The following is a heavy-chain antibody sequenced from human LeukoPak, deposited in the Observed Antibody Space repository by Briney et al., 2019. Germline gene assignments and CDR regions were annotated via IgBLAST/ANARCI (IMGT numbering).Heavy chain of an antibody. CDR1: GGSISSSSYY. D-gene: IGHD3-10*01. J-gene: IGHJ4*02. CDR3: ASRITMVRGVMDGDY. CDR2: IYYSGST. V-gene: IGHV4-39*01. Sequence: SETLSLTCTVSGGSISSSSYYWGWIRQPPGKGLEWIGSIYYSGSTYYNPSLTSRVTISVDTSKNQFSLKLSSVTAADTAVYYFASRITMVRGVMDGDYWGQGTLVTVSS.